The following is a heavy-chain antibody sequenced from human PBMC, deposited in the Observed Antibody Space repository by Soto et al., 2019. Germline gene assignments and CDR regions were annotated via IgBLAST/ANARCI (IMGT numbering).Heavy chain of an antibody. CDR1: GCALTPRNLF. CDR3: AGQTFTIAAASYGRSNWFDP. CDR2: IYFTGNT. J-gene: IGHJ5*02. Sequence: SSEKPSPPSPSPGCALTPRNLFLGLGRPPPGQGEGWIGTIYFTGNTYYTPSLKSRLTMSIDTSKNEFSLRLNSVTAADTAVYYCAGQTFTIAAASYGRSNWFDPWGPGTLVTVSS. V-gene: IGHV4-39*01. D-gene: IGHD6-25*01.